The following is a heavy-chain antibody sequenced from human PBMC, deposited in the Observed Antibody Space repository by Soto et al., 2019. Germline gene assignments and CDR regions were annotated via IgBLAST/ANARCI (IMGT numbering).Heavy chain of an antibody. CDR1: GGTFSSYA. V-gene: IGHV1-69*01. J-gene: IGHJ4*02. D-gene: IGHD3-22*01. CDR3: AREVDGYYDSSGYSYTFDY. Sequence: QVQLVQSGAEVKKPGSSVKVSCKASGGTFSSYAISWVRQAPGQGLEWMGGIIPIFGTANYAQKFQGRVTITEDESTSTAYMELSSLRSEDTAVYYCAREVDGYYDSSGYSYTFDYWGQGTLVTVSS. CDR2: IIPIFGTA.